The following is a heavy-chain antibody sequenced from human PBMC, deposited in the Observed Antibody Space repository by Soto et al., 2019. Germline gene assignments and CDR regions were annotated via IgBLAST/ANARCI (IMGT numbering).Heavy chain of an antibody. V-gene: IGHV1-2*04. CDR3: ARDYDILTGPRGYYYYGMDV. CDR2: INPNSGGT. Sequence: GASVKVSCKASGYTFTGYYMHWLRQAPGQGLEWMGWINPNSGGTNYAQKFQGWVTMTRDTSISTAYMELSRLRSDDTAVYYCARDYDILTGPRGYYYYGMDVWGQGTTVTVSS. CDR1: GYTFTGYY. D-gene: IGHD3-9*01. J-gene: IGHJ6*02.